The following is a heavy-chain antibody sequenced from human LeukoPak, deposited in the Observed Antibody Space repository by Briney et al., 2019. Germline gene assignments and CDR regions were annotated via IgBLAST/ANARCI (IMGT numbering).Heavy chain of an antibody. V-gene: IGHV4-4*07. J-gene: IGHJ3*02. CDR2: IYTSGST. D-gene: IGHD3-10*01. CDR1: GGSISSYY. Sequence: SETLSLTCTVSGGSISSYYWSWIRQPAGKGLEWIGRIYTSGSTNYSPSLKSRVTMSVDTSKNQFSLKLSSVTAADTAVYYCARDPIIRITMVPEPAFDIWGQGTMVTVSS. CDR3: ARDPIIRITMVPEPAFDI.